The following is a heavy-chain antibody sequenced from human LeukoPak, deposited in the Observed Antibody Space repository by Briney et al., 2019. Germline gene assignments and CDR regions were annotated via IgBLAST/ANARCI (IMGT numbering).Heavy chain of an antibody. CDR1: GFTFSNYV. V-gene: IGHV3-23*01. CDR3: ARDVAATGTYTDY. D-gene: IGHD6-13*01. Sequence: GGSLRLSCAASGFTFSNYVMGWVRQAPGKGLEWVSAISGSSDGADYADSVRGRFTISRDNSKNTLYQQMNSLRTEDTAVYYCARDVAATGTYTDYWGQGTLVTVSS. CDR2: ISGSSDGA. J-gene: IGHJ4*02.